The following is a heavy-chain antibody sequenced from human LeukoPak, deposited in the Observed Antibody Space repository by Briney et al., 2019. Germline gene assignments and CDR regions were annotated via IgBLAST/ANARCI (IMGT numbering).Heavy chain of an antibody. D-gene: IGHD1-26*01. CDR2: IDGDGSST. CDR1: GFTFSTYW. Sequence: PGGSLRLSCAASGFTFSTYWMHWVRQAPGKGLVWVSRIDGDGSSTTYADSVKGRFTISRDNAKNTLYLQMNSPRAEDTALYYCARTIVGAAFDYWGQGTLVTVSS. V-gene: IGHV3-74*01. CDR3: ARTIVGAAFDY. J-gene: IGHJ4*02.